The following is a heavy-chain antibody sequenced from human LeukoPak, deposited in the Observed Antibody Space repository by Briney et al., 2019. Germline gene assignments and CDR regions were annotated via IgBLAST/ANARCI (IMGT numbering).Heavy chain of an antibody. CDR2: IYYSGST. V-gene: IGHV4-39*01. CDR3: ASTRVNAFDI. CDR1: GGSISSSSYY. J-gene: IGHJ3*02. Sequence: SETLSLTCTVSGGSISSSSYYWGWIRQPPGKGLEWIGSIYYSGSTYYNPSLKSRVTISVDTSKSQFSLKLSSVTAADTAVYYCASTRVNAFDIWGQGTMVTVSS. D-gene: IGHD6-13*01.